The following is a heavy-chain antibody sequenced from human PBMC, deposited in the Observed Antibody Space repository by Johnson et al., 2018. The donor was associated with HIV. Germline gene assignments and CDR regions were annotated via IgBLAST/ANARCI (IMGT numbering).Heavy chain of an antibody. Sequence: QVQLVESRGGVVQPGRSLRLSCADSGSTFRSYAMHWVRQAPGKGLEWVAVISYDGSNKFYTDSVKGRFTFSRDNSKNTVYLQMNSLRVDDTALYYCARAPKQGFRDFAGGAFDVWGQGTMVTVSS. CDR2: ISYDGSNK. J-gene: IGHJ3*01. V-gene: IGHV3-30*04. D-gene: IGHD2-21*02. CDR1: GSTFRSYA. CDR3: ARAPKQGFRDFAGGAFDV.